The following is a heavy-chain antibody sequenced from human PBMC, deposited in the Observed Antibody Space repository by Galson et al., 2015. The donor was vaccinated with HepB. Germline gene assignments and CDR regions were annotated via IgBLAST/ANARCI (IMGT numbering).Heavy chain of an antibody. Sequence: SLRLSCAASGFTFSSYGMHWVRQAPGKGLEWVSCTSGFSDYTNYADSVKGRFTISRDNAKNSLYLEMNSLRAEDTAVYYCARGRYGAYWGQGTLVIVSS. J-gene: IGHJ4*02. D-gene: IGHD4/OR15-4a*01. CDR1: GFTFSSYG. V-gene: IGHV3-21*05. CDR3: ARGRYGAY. CDR2: TSGFSDYT.